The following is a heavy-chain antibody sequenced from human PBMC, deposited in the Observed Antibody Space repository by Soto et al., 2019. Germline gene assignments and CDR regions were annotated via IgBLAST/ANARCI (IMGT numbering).Heavy chain of an antibody. J-gene: IGHJ6*03. CDR3: ASAYSCYDYGYSYCSIDV. CDR2: IYSGGST. D-gene: IGHD5-12*01. Sequence: GGSLRLPCAASGFTVSSNYMSWVRHAPGKGLEWVSVIYSGGSTYYADSVKGRFTISRDNSKNTLYLQMNSLRAEDTAVYYCASAYSCYDYGYSYCSIDVCGKGTTVTRSS. CDR1: GFTVSSNY. V-gene: IGHV3-66*01.